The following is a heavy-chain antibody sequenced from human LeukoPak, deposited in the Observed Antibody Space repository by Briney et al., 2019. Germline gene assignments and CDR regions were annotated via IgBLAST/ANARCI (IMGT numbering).Heavy chain of an antibody. V-gene: IGHV4-59*08. Sequence: SETLSLTCTVSGGFISTYYWSWVRQSPDKGLEWIGYIHNSDTTDYNPPLRSRVTISVYTSKNQFSRMLSSVTASGTAVYYCARAPVLYHFDSWGQGTLVTVSS. CDR1: GGFISTYY. CDR3: ARAPVLYHFDS. CDR2: IHNSDTT. J-gene: IGHJ4*02. D-gene: IGHD5/OR15-5a*01.